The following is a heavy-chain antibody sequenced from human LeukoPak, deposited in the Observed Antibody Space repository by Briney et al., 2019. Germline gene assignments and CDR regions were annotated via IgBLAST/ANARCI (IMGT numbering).Heavy chain of an antibody. V-gene: IGHV1-2*02. CDR1: GYTFTGYY. D-gene: IGHD2-2*01. Sequence: GASVKVSCKASGYTFTGYYMHWVRQGPGQGLEWMGWINPNSGGTNYAQKFQGRVTMTRDTSISTAYMELSRLRSDDTAVYYCARGGSCSSTSCYAVGGYWGQGTLVTVSS. CDR3: ARGGSCSSTSCYAVGGY. CDR2: INPNSGGT. J-gene: IGHJ4*02.